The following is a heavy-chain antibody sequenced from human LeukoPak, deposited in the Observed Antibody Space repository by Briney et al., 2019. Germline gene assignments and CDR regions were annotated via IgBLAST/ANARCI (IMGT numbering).Heavy chain of an antibody. CDR1: GGSISSGSYY. CDR2: IYTSGST. CDR3: ARKYYYMDV. J-gene: IGHJ6*03. V-gene: IGHV4-61*02. Sequence: SETLSLTCTVSGGSISSGSYYWSWIRQPAGKGLEWIGRIYTSGSTNYNPSLKSRVTISVDTSKNQFSLKLSFVTAADTAVYYCARKYYYMDVWGQGTTVTVSS.